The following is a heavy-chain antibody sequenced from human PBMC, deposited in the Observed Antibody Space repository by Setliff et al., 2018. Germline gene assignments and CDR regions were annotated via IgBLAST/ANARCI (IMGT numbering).Heavy chain of an antibody. CDR1: GFTFSSYT. D-gene: IGHD1-1*01. CDR3: ARDHGELGQERRTHFFRH. J-gene: IGHJ1*01. Sequence: PGGSLRLSCAASGFTFSSYTMSWVRQAPGKGLEWVSGISGIGGSTYYADSVKGRFTISRDNSKNTLYLQMNSLRAEDTAVYYCARDHGELGQERRTHFFRHWGQGTLVTVSS. V-gene: IGHV3-23*01. CDR2: ISGIGGST.